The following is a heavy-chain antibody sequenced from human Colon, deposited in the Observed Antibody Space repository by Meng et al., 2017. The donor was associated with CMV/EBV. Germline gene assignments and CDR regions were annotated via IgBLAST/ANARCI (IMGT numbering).Heavy chain of an antibody. CDR3: ARVYSGTTEGDHYYGMDV. CDR2: ISAYNGNT. CDR1: GYTFTSYG. V-gene: IGHV1-18*01. J-gene: IGHJ6*02. D-gene: IGHD1-7*01. Sequence: APVKVSCKASGYTFTSYGISWVRQAPGQGLEWMGWISAYNGNTNYAQKLQGRVTMTTDTSTSTAYMELRSLRSDDTAVYCCARVYSGTTEGDHYYGMDVWGQGTTVTVSS.